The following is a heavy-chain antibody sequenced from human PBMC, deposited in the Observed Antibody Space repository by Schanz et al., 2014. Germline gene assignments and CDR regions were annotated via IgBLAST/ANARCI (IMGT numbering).Heavy chain of an antibody. V-gene: IGHV3-48*01. CDR3: AKDAENTAMITDYFDY. CDR2: ISDSGDTA. CDR1: GITFSSHS. Sequence: EVHLVESGGGLVQPGGSLRLSCAASGITFSSHSFNWVRQAPGKGLEWVSLISDSGDTAYYADSVKGRFTISRDNAKNSLYLQMTSLRAEDTAVYYCAKDAENTAMITDYFDYWGQGTLVTVSS. D-gene: IGHD5-18*01. J-gene: IGHJ4*02.